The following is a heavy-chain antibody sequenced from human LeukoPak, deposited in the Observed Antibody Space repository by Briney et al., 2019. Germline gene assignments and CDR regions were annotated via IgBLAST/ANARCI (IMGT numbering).Heavy chain of an antibody. CDR2: ISGSGGST. D-gene: IGHD1-26*01. V-gene: IGHV3-23*01. Sequence: GGSLRLSCAASGFTVSSNYMSWVRQAPGKGLEWVAAISGSGGSTYYADSVKGRFTSSRDNFKNTLYLQMNSLRAEDTAVYYCAKEVIVGVSFDYWGQGTLVTVSS. J-gene: IGHJ4*02. CDR3: AKEVIVGVSFDY. CDR1: GFTVSSNY.